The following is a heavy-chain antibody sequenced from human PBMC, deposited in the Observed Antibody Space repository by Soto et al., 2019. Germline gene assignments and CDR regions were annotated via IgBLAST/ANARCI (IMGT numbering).Heavy chain of an antibody. J-gene: IGHJ5*02. CDR1: GGTFSSYA. D-gene: IGHD6-6*01. CDR3: ARAHSSSLVTLSYRNWFDP. Sequence: QVQLVQSGAEVKKPGSSVKVSCKASGGTFSSYAISWVRQAPGQGLEWMGGIIPIFGTANYAQKFQGRVTITADESTSTAYMELSSLRSEDTAVYYCARAHSSSLVTLSYRNWFDPWGQGTLVTVSS. CDR2: IIPIFGTA. V-gene: IGHV1-69*01.